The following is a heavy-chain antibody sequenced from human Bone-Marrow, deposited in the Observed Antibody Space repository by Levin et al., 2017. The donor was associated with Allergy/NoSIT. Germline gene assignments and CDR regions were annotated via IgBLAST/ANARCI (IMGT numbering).Heavy chain of an antibody. V-gene: IGHV3-30*18. CDR2: ISYDGSNK. J-gene: IGHJ6*02. D-gene: IGHD3-10*01. CDR1: GFTFSSYG. Sequence: GESLKISCAASGFTFSSYGMHWVRQAPGKGLEWVAVISYDGSNKYYADSVKGRFTISRDNSKNTLYLQMNSLRAEDTAVYYCAKDTCITMVRGVREGGMDVWGQGTTVTVSS. CDR3: AKDTCITMVRGVREGGMDV.